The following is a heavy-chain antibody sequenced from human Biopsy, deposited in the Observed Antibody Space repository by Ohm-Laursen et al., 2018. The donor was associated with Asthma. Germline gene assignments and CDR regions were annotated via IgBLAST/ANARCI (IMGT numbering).Heavy chain of an antibody. D-gene: IGHD3-10*01. CDR3: ARDVSYGSGGSGV. V-gene: IGHV1-69*13. Sequence: GASVKVSCKASGGTFSSYEINWVRQAPGQGLEWMGGIIPIFETAHYAQKFRGRITINADESTSTIYMVLSSLRSEDTAVYYCARDVSYGSGGSGVWGQGTMVTVAS. CDR1: GGTFSSYE. J-gene: IGHJ6*02. CDR2: IIPIFETA.